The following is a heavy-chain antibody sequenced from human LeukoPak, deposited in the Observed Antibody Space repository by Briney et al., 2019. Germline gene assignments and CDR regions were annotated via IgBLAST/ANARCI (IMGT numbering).Heavy chain of an antibody. CDR2: IYHSGST. V-gene: IGHV4-61*10. D-gene: IGHD2-2*01. CDR1: GGSISSGNYY. CDR3: HTTLRVVVPAAIRDY. J-gene: IGHJ4*02. Sequence: PSETLSLTCTVSGGSISSGNYYWSWIRQPAGKGLEWIGYIYHSGSTYYNPSLKSRVTISVDRSKNQFSLKLSSVTAADTAVYYCHTTLRVVVPAAIRDYWGQGTLVTVSS.